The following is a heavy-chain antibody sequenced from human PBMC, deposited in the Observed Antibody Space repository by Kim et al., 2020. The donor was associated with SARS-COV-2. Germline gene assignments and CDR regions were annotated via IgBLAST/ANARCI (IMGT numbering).Heavy chain of an antibody. CDR3: ARALYGGSSWYY. D-gene: IGHD6-13*01. V-gene: IGHV5-51*01. J-gene: IGHJ4*02. Sequence: RYTPSFQGQVTISADKSISTAYLQWSSLKASDTAMYYCARALYGGSSWYYWGQGTMVTVSS.